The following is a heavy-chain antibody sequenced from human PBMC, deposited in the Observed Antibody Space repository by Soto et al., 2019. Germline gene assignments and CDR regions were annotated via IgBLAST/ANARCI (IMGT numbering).Heavy chain of an antibody. CDR3: ARGITIFGVVPG. CDR2: MNPNSGNT. CDR1: GYTFTSYG. V-gene: IGHV1-8*02. D-gene: IGHD3-3*01. Sequence: ASVKVSCKASGYTFTSYGISWVRQATGQGLEWMGWMNPNSGNTGYAQKFQGRVTMTRNTSISTAYMELSSLRSEDTAVYYCARGITIFGVVPGWGQGTLVTVSS. J-gene: IGHJ4*02.